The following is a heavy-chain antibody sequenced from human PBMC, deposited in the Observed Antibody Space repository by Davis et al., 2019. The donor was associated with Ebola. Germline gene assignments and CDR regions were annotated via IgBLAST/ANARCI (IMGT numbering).Heavy chain of an antibody. J-gene: IGHJ6*02. Sequence: LSCTVSGASISSYYWSWIRQLPGKGLEWIGDIYYRGGTNYNPSLNSRVTISLDMSKNQFSLKLNSVTAADTAVYYCATIDSLDHYGTDVWDQGTTVTVSS. CDR3: ATIDSLDHYGTDV. CDR1: GASISSYY. CDR2: IYYRGGT. V-gene: IGHV4-59*08. D-gene: IGHD1-1*01.